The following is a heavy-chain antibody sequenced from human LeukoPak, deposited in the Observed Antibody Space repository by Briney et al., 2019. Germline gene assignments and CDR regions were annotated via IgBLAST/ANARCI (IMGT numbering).Heavy chain of an antibody. CDR3: ARDNRHTPTFSRGFDI. D-gene: IGHD3-16*01. V-gene: IGHV3-48*01. Sequence: PGGSLRLSCAASGFTFSSYKMNWVRQAPGKGREWVSYISPSSSTIYYADSVRGRFTISRDNAKNSLYLQMNSLRGEDTAVYYCARDNRHTPTFSRGFDIWGQGTMVTVSS. CDR1: GFTFSSYK. J-gene: IGHJ3*02. CDR2: ISPSSSTI.